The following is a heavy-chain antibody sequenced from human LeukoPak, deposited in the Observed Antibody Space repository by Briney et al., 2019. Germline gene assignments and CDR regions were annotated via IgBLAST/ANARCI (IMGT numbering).Heavy chain of an antibody. D-gene: IGHD5-12*01. CDR3: AKDGRGDLDSAYDSSWS. CDR1: GFTFSSYA. CDR2: ISGSGGTT. Sequence: PGGSLRLSCAASGFTFSSYAMTWVRQAPGKGLEWVSGISGSGGTTYYADSVKGRFTISRDYSKNTLYLQMSSLRAEDTAVYYCAKDGRGDLDSAYDSSWSWGQGTLVTVSS. V-gene: IGHV3-23*01. J-gene: IGHJ5*02.